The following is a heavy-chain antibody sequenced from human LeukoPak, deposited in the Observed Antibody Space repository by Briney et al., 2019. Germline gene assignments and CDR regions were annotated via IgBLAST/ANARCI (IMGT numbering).Heavy chain of an antibody. CDR2: IKQDGSEK. CDR3: ARMKWGYCSSTSCSYYFDY. V-gene: IGHV3-7*01. D-gene: IGHD2-2*01. Sequence: GGSLRLSCAASGFTFSGYWMSCGRQAPGKGLEWGANIKQDGSEKYYVDSVKGRFTISRDNAKNSLYLQMNSLRAEDTAVYYCARMKWGYCSSTSCSYYFDYWGQGTLVTVSS. CDR1: GFTFSGYW. J-gene: IGHJ4*02.